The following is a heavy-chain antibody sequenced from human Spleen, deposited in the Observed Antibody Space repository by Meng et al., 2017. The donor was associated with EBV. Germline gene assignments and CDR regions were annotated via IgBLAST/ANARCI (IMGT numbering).Heavy chain of an antibody. Sequence: QLQLQESGPGLVKPSETLSLTCTVSGGSISSSNYYWGWIRQSPGKGLEWIGSCSHSGTSFYNPSLKSRVTTSLDTSKNQFSLNLRSVTAADTAVYFCARDLGNILTGRKGVYDYWGQGTLVTVSS. CDR2: CSHSGTS. V-gene: IGHV4-39*07. D-gene: IGHD3-9*01. J-gene: IGHJ4*02. CDR3: ARDLGNILTGRKGVYDY. CDR1: GGSISSSNYY.